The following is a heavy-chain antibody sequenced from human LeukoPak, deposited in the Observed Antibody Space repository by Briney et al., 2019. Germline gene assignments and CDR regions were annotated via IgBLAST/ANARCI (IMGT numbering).Heavy chain of an antibody. CDR3: ARDGHPFDL. V-gene: IGHV3-7*01. CDR2: IKQDGSEK. J-gene: IGHJ4*02. Sequence: GSPRLSWAGPGFMFSSYWMRWVRQAPGKGPGWVANIKQDGSEKFYVDSVKGRFTISRDNAKNSLYLQMNSLRAEDTAVYYCARDGHPFDLWGQGTLVTVAS. CDR1: GFMFSSYW.